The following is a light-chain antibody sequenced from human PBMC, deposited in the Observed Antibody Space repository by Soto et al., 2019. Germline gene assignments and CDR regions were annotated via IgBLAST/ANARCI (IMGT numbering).Light chain of an antibody. V-gene: IGLV1-51*01. Sequence: QPVLTQPPSVSAAPGQRVTISCSGSSFNIANNYVSWFQQVPGTAPKLLIYDTSQRLSGIPDRFSGSKSGTSATLGITGLPTGDEADYYCGTWDSSLNAYVFGSGAKV. CDR1: SFNIANNY. J-gene: IGLJ1*01. CDR3: GTWDSSLNAYV. CDR2: DTS.